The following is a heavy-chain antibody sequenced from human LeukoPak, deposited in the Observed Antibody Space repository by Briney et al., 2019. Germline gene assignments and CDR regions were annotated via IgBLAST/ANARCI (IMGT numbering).Heavy chain of an antibody. CDR1: GFTFSNYA. D-gene: IGHD3-10*01. Sequence: GGSLRLSCAASGFTFSNYAVTWVRQAPGKRLEWVSTISGSGGSIYYAESVKGRFTISRDNSKNTVYLQMNSLRAEDTAVYYCASDYYGSGSYYNLFGYWGQGTLVTVSS. J-gene: IGHJ4*02. CDR2: ISGSGGSI. CDR3: ASDYYGSGSYYNLFGY. V-gene: IGHV3-23*01.